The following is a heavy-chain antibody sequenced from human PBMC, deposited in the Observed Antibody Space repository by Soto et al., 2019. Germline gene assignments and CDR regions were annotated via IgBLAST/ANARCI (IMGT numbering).Heavy chain of an antibody. Sequence: QVQMVQSGAEVKKPGSSVKVSCKASVGAFSSYAISWVSQAPGQGLGWMRGHLPLFNISNYAQKLQGRSTITADETTSTAYMDLSNLTSEDTAVYYCARGRLGYGSWYFDLWGRGNLITVSP. CDR3: ARGRLGYGSWYFDL. CDR2: HLPLFNIS. V-gene: IGHV1-69*01. CDR1: VGAFSSYA. J-gene: IGHJ2*01. D-gene: IGHD3-10*01.